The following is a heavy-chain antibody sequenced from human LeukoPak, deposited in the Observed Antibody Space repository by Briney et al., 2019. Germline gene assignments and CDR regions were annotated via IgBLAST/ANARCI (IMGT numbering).Heavy chain of an antibody. CDR3: ARDLKLAYYYGSGSPT. V-gene: IGHV3-21*01. D-gene: IGHD3-10*01. CDR2: ISSSSSYI. CDR1: GFTSSSYS. J-gene: IGHJ4*02. Sequence: GGSLRLSCAASGFTSSSYSMNWVRQAPGKGLGWVSSISSSSSYIYYADSVKGRFTISRDNAKNSLYLQMNSLRAEDTAVYYCARDLKLAYYYGSGSPTWGQGTLVTVSS.